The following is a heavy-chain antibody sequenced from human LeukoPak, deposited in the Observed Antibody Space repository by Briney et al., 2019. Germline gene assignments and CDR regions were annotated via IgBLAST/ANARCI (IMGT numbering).Heavy chain of an antibody. V-gene: IGHV3-74*01. D-gene: IGHD1-26*01. Sequence: PGGSLRLSCAASGFSFSTYWLHWVRQTPGKGLMWVSGITPDSSATSYADSVKGRFTISRDNAENTLYLRMNSLRREDTAVYYCVRGQEVWELLPDDGFDMWGQGTKVTVAS. CDR2: ITPDSSAT. J-gene: IGHJ3*02. CDR1: GFSFSTYW. CDR3: VRGQEVWELLPDDGFDM.